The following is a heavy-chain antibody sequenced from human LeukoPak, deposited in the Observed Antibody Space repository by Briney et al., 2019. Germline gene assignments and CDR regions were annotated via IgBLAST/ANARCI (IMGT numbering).Heavy chain of an antibody. CDR3: ATSEGY. CDR1: GGSVSSGSYY. Sequence: SETLSLTCTVPGGSVSSGSYYWGWIRQPAGQGLEWIGRIYTSGTTNYNPSLKSRVTISVDTSKNQFSLKLSSVTAADTAVYYCATSEGYWGQGTLVTVSS. CDR2: IYTSGTT. J-gene: IGHJ4*02. D-gene: IGHD1-14*01. V-gene: IGHV4-61*02.